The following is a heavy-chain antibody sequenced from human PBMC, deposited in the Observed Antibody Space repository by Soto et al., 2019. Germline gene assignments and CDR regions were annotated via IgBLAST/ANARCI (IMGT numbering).Heavy chain of an antibody. Sequence: QITLKESGPPLVKPTQTLTLTCTFSGFSLSTSGVGVGWIRQPPGKALEWLALIYWNDDKRYSPSLKSRLTITKDTSKNQVVLTMTNMDPVDTATYYCAHVSIYSYGLFYYYYYGMDVWGQGTTVTVSS. CDR3: AHVSIYSYGLFYYYYYGMDV. J-gene: IGHJ6*02. V-gene: IGHV2-5*01. CDR2: IYWNDDK. CDR1: GFSLSTSGVG. D-gene: IGHD5-18*01.